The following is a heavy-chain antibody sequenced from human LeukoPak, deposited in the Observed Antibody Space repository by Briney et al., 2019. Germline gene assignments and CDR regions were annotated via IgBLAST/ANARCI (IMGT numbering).Heavy chain of an antibody. Sequence: PGGSLRLSCAASGFTFSSYAMHWVRQAPGKGLEYVSAISSNGGSTYYANSVKGRFTISRDNSKNTLYLQMGSLRAEDMAVYYCARGLRGYSYGTPEYYFDYWGQGTLVTVSS. CDR1: GFTFSSYA. CDR2: ISSNGGST. D-gene: IGHD5-18*01. J-gene: IGHJ4*02. V-gene: IGHV3-64*01. CDR3: ARGLRGYSYGTPEYYFDY.